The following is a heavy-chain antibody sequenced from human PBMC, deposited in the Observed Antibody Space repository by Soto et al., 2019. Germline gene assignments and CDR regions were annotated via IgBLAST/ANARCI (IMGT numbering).Heavy chain of an antibody. V-gene: IGHV4-31*03. Sequence: QVQLQESGPGLVKPSQTLSLTCTVSGGSISSGGYYWSWIRQHPGKGLEWIGYIYYSGSTYYNPSLKSRVTISVDTSKNQFSLKLSSVTAADTAVYYCARVTKWIQLWYGMDVWGQRTTVTVSS. CDR1: GGSISSGGYY. J-gene: IGHJ6*02. CDR3: ARVTKWIQLWYGMDV. CDR2: IYYSGST. D-gene: IGHD5-18*01.